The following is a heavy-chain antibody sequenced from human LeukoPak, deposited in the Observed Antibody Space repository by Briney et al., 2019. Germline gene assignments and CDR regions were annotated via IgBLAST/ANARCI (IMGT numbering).Heavy chain of an antibody. CDR2: IYYSGST. D-gene: IGHD4-11*01. CDR3: ARETVTTDPNYYYYYMDV. CDR1: GGSISSYY. J-gene: IGHJ6*03. V-gene: IGHV4-59*01. Sequence: PSETLSLTCTVSGGSISSYYWSWIRQPPGKGLEWIGYIYYSGSTNYNPSLKSRVTISVDTSKNQFSLKLSSVTAADTAVYYCARETVTTDPNYYYYYMDVWGKGTTVTVSS.